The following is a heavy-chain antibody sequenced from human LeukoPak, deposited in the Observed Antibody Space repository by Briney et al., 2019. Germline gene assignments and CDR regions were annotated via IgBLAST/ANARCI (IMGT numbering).Heavy chain of an antibody. D-gene: IGHD2-15*01. J-gene: IGHJ3*02. V-gene: IGHV3-7*01. Sequence: GGSLRLSCAASGFTFSSYWMTWVRQAPGRGLEWVANIKEDGSDKQYVDSVQGRFTISRDNAENSLYLQMNSLRAEDTAVYYCAKGFTTPDAFDIWGQGTMVTVSS. CDR3: AKGFTTPDAFDI. CDR2: IKEDGSDK. CDR1: GFTFSSYW.